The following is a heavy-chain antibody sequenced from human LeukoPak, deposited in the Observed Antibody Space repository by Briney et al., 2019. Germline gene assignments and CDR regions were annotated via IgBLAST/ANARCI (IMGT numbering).Heavy chain of an antibody. CDR1: GFIFSNYG. CDR3: ARESTRDRPGS. J-gene: IGHJ5*02. CDR2: MNQDESDK. V-gene: IGHV3-7*01. Sequence: GGSLRLSCAASGFIFSNYGMSWVRQAPGKGLEWVANMNQDESDKNYLDSVKGRFTISRDNAKNSLYLQMNSLRAEDTAVYYCARESTRDRPGSWGQGTLVTVSS. D-gene: IGHD5/OR15-5a*01.